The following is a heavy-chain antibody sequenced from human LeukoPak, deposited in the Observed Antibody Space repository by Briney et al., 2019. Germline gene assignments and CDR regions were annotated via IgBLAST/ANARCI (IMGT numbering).Heavy chain of an antibody. V-gene: IGHV3-7*01. CDR1: GFTLSSHW. CDR2: IRQDGGET. J-gene: IGHJ5*02. Sequence: PGGSLRLSCAASGFTLSSHWMGWIRQAPGKGLKWVANIRQDGGETYYVDSVKGRFTISRDNAKNSLYLQMNSLRVEETAMYYCARWRQSSTWYWLDPWGQGTLVTVSP. D-gene: IGHD6-13*01. CDR3: ARWRQSSTWYWLDP.